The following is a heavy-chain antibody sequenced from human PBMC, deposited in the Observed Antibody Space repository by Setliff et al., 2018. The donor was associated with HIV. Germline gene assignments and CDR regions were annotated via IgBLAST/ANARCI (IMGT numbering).Heavy chain of an antibody. D-gene: IGHD6-13*01. V-gene: IGHV4-4*07. CDR2: IYISGST. CDR1: GGSISSYY. J-gene: IGHJ6*03. CDR3: ARVSCSSWYSIPRYYYYSMDV. Sequence: PSETLSLTCTVSGGSISSYYWSWIRQPAGKGLERIGHIYISGSTNYNPSFNSRVTMSVDTSKNQFSLRLRSVTAADTAVYYCARVSCSSWYSIPRYYYYSMDVWGNGTTVTVSS.